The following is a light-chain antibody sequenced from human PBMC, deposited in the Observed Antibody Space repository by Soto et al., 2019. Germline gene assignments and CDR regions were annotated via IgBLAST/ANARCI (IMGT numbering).Light chain of an antibody. J-gene: IGLJ2*01. V-gene: IGLV4-69*01. CDR3: QTWVAGTGVL. CDR1: SGQSSYA. CDR2: VDSDGSQ. Sequence: QPVLTQSPSASASLGASVRRTCTLSSGQSSYAIAWHQQQPEKGPRYLMRVDSDGSQNKGDGIPDRFSGSTSGAEHYLTISSLQSEDEADYYCQTWVAGTGVLFGGGTKLTVL.